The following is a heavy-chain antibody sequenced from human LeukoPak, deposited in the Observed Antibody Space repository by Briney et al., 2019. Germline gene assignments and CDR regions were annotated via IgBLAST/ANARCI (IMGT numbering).Heavy chain of an antibody. CDR3: ARARQGYPFDY. V-gene: IGHV4-30-4*07. Sequence: SETLSLTCSVSGGSISSGGYSWSWIRQPPGKGLEWIGYIYYSGSTYYNPSLKSRVTISVDTSKNQFSLKLSSVTAADTAVYYCARARQGYPFDYWGQGTLVTVSS. D-gene: IGHD5-18*01. J-gene: IGHJ4*02. CDR2: IYYSGST. CDR1: GGSISSGGYS.